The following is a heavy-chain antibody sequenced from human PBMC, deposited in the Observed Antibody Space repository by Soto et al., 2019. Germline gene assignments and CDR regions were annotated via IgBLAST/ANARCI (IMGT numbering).Heavy chain of an antibody. CDR3: ARDIRGYSRAFDF. CDR2: IYSSGST. Sequence: SETLSLTCTVSGDSVSSYNYYWTWIRQSPGKGLEWVGYIYSSGSTKYNPSLKSRVSISLHTSSNQFSLNLTSVTAADTAVYYCARDIRGYSRAFDFWGQGTLVTVSS. V-gene: IGHV4-61*01. J-gene: IGHJ4*02. CDR1: GDSVSSYNYY. D-gene: IGHD5-18*01.